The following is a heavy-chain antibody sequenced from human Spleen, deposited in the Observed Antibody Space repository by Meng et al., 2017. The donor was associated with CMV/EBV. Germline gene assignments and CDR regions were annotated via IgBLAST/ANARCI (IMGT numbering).Heavy chain of an antibody. D-gene: IGHD3-22*01. J-gene: IGHJ4*02. CDR2: ISSSGTKM. V-gene: IGHV3-48*03. CDR3: ARVPDYFDSSGFDY. CDR1: GFTFRNYE. Sequence: GGSLRLSCAASGFTFRNYEMNWVGQAPGKGLEWISYISSSGTKMYYADSVKGRFTHSRDNAKNSLYLEMNSLRAEDRAVYYCARVPDYFDSSGFDYWGQGTLVTVS.